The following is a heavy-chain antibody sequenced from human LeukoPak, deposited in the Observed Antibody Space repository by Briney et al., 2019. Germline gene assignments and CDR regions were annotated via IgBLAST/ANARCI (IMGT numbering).Heavy chain of an antibody. V-gene: IGHV5-51*01. CDR1: GYSFATYW. CDR2: IYPDDSDT. D-gene: IGHD2-2*01. CDR3: ATPYPREYCSSTTCYFNY. Sequence: GESLKISCKVSGYSFATYWIGWVRQMPGKGLEWMGIIYPDDSDTRYSPSFQGQVTISADKSISTAYLQWSSLKASDTAMYYCATPYPREYCSSTTCYFNYWGQGTLATVSS. J-gene: IGHJ4*02.